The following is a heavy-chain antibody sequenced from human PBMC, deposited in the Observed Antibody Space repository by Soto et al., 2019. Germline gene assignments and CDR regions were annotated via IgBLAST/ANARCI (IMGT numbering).Heavy chain of an antibody. Sequence: GGSLRLSCAASGFTFSSYGMHWVRQAPGKGLEWVAVIWYDGSNKYYADSVKGRFTISRDNSKNTLYPQMNSLRAEDTAVYYCARDTSYYDSSGLWDYWGQGTLVTVSS. CDR3: ARDTSYYDSSGLWDY. CDR1: GFTFSSYG. D-gene: IGHD3-22*01. V-gene: IGHV3-33*01. CDR2: IWYDGSNK. J-gene: IGHJ4*02.